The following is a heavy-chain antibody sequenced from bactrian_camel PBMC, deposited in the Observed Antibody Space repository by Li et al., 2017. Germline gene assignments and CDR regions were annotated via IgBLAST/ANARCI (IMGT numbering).Heavy chain of an antibody. J-gene: IGHJ4*01. CDR3: KTEGGIQCAGG. V-gene: IGHV3S40*01. CDR2: QNSGGSST. Sequence: DVQLVESGGGLVQPGGSLRLSCAGSGFTFSTYAMHWVRQVPGKGLEWVSAQNSGGSSTFYAESVKGRFAVSKDSAKDTVYLQMNSLKPEDTAMYFCKTEGGIQCAGGWGPGTQVTVS. CDR1: GFTFSTYA. D-gene: IGHD7*01.